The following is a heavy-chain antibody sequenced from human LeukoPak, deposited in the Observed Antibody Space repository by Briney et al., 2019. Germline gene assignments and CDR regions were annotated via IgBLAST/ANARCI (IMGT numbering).Heavy chain of an antibody. Sequence: PGGSLRLSCAASGFTFSFYELNWVRQAPGKGLEWISFIGSGGSTIHYADSVKGRFTISRDNAKNSLYLQMNSLRAEDTAVYYCARSRSVLFYYGMDVWGQGTTVTVSS. CDR3: ARSRSVLFYYGMDV. CDR1: GFTFSFYE. V-gene: IGHV3-48*03. CDR2: IGSGGSTI. D-gene: IGHD6-6*01. J-gene: IGHJ6*02.